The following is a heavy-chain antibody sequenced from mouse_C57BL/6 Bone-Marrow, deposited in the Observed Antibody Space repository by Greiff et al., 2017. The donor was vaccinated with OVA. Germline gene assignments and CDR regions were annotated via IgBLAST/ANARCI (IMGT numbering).Heavy chain of an antibody. D-gene: IGHD4-1*01. CDR2: IDPSDSYT. CDR1: GYTFTSYW. V-gene: IGHV1-59*01. CDR3: ARESANWDWYFDV. J-gene: IGHJ1*03. Sequence: QVQLQQPGAELVRPGTSVKLSCKASGYTFTSYWMHWVKQRPGQGLEWIGEIDPSDSYTNYNQKFKGKSTLTVDKSSSTAYMQLSSLTSEDSAVYYCARESANWDWYFDVWGTGTTVTVSS.